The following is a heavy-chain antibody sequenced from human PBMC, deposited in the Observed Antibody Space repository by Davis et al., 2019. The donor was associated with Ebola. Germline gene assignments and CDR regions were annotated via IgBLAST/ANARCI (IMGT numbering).Heavy chain of an antibody. CDR2: ISGSGGST. CDR1: GFTFSSYA. Sequence: PGGSLRLSCAASGFTFSSYAMSWVRQAPGKGLEWVSAISGSGGSTYYADSVKGRFTISRRAEDTAVYYCAKATGYYDSSGYSSPFDYWGQGTLVTVSS. D-gene: IGHD3-22*01. V-gene: IGHV3-23*01. CDR3: PFDY. J-gene: IGHJ4*02.